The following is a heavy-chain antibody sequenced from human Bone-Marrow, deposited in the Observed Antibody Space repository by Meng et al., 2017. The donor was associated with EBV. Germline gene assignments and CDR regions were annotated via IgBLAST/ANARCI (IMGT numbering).Heavy chain of an antibody. CDR1: GGSFSGYY. CDR3: ARGRGRADY. Sequence: QVHLQQWGAGLLKPSETLSLTCAVYGGSFSGYYWRWIRQPPRKGLEWIGDISHSGTFNYTPSLNSRVTISVDTSKNQFSLKLSSVTAADTAVYYCARGRGRADYWGQGPLVTVSS. V-gene: IGHV4-34*02. J-gene: IGHJ4*02. CDR2: ISHSGTF.